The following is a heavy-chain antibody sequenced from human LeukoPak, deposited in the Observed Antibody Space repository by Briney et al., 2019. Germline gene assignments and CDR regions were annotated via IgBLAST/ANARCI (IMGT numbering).Heavy chain of an antibody. V-gene: IGHV3-23*01. D-gene: IGHD3-22*01. CDR3: AKDRAYYYDSSGYYYFDY. J-gene: IGHJ4*02. CDR1: GFTFSDHY. CDR2: ISGSGGST. Sequence: GGSLRLSCATSGFTFSDHYMDWVRQAPGKGLEWVSAISGSGGSTYYADSVKGRFTISRDNSKNTLYLQMNSLRAEDTAVYYCAKDRAYYYDSSGYYYFDYWGQGTLVTVSS.